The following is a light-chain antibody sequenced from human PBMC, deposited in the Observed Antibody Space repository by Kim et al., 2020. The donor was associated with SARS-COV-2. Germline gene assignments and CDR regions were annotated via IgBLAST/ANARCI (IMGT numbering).Light chain of an antibody. J-gene: IGKJ4*01. CDR3: QQRGSWPPAVT. Sequence: PGEGATLSCSASHNVGINLASYQQTPGQSPRLHIYDAAMRAAGIPDRFSGSGSGTDFTLTIGSLAPEDFAIYYCQQRGSWPPAVTFGGGTKVDIK. V-gene: IGKV3-11*01. CDR2: DAA. CDR1: HNVGIN.